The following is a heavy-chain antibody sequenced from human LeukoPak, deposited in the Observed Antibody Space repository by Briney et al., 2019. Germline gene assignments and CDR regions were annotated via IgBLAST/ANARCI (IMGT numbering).Heavy chain of an antibody. CDR3: AKDMTPGIVGATNY. V-gene: IGHV3-9*01. Sequence: SLRLSCAASGFTFDDYAMHWVRQAPGKGLEWVSGISWNSGSIGYADSVKGRFTISRDNAKNSLYLQMNSLRAEDTALYYCAKDMTPGIVGATNYWGQGTLVTVSS. D-gene: IGHD1-26*01. CDR2: ISWNSGSI. J-gene: IGHJ4*02. CDR1: GFTFDDYA.